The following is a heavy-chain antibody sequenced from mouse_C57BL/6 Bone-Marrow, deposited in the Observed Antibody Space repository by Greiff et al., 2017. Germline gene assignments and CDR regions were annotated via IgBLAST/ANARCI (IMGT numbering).Heavy chain of an antibody. CDR1: GHTFTSYW. Sequence: VQLQQPGAELVRPGTSVKLSCKASGHTFTSYWMHWVKQRPGQGLEWIGVIDPSDSYTNYNQKFKGKATLTVDTSSSTAYMQLSSLTSEDSAVYYCARGWLQYYFDYWGQGTTLKVSS. J-gene: IGHJ2*01. CDR3: ARGWLQYYFDY. V-gene: IGHV1-59*01. CDR2: IDPSDSYT. D-gene: IGHD2-2*01.